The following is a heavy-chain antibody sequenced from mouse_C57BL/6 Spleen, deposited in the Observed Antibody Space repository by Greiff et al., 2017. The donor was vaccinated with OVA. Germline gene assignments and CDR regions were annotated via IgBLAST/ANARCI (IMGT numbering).Heavy chain of an antibody. Sequence: VQLQESGAELVRPGTSVKVSCKASGYAFTNYLIEWVKQRPGQGLEWIGVINPGSGGTNYNEKFKGKATLTADKSASTAYMQLSSLTSEDSAVYFCARGGLTVPPTWFAYWGQGTLVTVSA. CDR3: ARGGLTVPPTWFAY. CDR2: INPGSGGT. J-gene: IGHJ3*01. D-gene: IGHD4-1*01. V-gene: IGHV1-54*01. CDR1: GYAFTNYL.